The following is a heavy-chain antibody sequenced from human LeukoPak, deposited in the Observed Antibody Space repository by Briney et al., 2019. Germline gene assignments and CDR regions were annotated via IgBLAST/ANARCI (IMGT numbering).Heavy chain of an antibody. CDR3: ARVGLGYSGYDSGLDY. Sequence: GGSLRLSCAASGFTFSSYSMNWVRQAPGKGLEWVSFISTSSNYIYYADSPKGRFTISRDNAKNSLYLQMNSLRAEDTAVYYCARVGLGYSGYDSGLDYWGQGTLVTVS. J-gene: IGHJ4*02. V-gene: IGHV3-21*01. CDR1: GFTFSSYS. CDR2: ISTSSNYI. D-gene: IGHD5-12*01.